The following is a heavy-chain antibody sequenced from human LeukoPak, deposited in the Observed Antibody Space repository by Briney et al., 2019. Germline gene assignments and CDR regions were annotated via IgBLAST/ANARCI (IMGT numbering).Heavy chain of an antibody. CDR1: GFTFDDYG. CDR3: ARVKWFYYMDV. D-gene: IGHD2-8*01. CDR2: INWNGGST. Sequence: PGGSLRLSCAASGFTFDDYGMSWVRQAPGKGVEWVSGINWNGGSTVYADSVKGRFTISRDNAKNSLYLQMNSLRAEDTAMYYCARVKWFYYMDVWGKGTTVTVSS. V-gene: IGHV3-20*04. J-gene: IGHJ6*03.